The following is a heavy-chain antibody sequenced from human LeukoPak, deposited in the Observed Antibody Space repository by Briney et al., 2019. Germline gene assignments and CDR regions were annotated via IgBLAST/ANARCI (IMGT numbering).Heavy chain of an antibody. V-gene: IGHV3-23*01. CDR3: AKGSTIFGVVTDYYYYGMDV. CDR2: ISGSGGST. Sequence: GGSLRLSCAASGFTFSSYAMSWVRQAPGEGLEWVSAISGSGGSTYYADSVKGRFTISRDNSKNTLYLQMNSLRAEDTAVYYCAKGSTIFGVVTDYYYYGMDVWGQGTTVTASS. D-gene: IGHD3-3*01. J-gene: IGHJ6*02. CDR1: GFTFSSYA.